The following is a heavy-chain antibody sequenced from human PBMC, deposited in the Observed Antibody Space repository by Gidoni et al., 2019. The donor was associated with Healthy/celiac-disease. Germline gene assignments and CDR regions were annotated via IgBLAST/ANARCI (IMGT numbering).Heavy chain of an antibody. CDR3: ARDKVGGNSDY. CDR1: GYTFTSYG. J-gene: IGHJ4*02. Sequence: QLVQSGAEVKKPGASVKVYGKASGYTFTSYGISWVRQAPGQGLEWMGWISAYNGKTKYAQKLEGRVTMTKDTSTRTAYMELRSLRSDDTAVYYCARDKVGGNSDYWGQGTLVTVSS. CDR2: ISAYNGKT. V-gene: IGHV1-18*04. D-gene: IGHD2-15*01.